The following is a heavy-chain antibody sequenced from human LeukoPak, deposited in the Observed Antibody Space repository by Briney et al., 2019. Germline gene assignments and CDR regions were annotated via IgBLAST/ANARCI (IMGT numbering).Heavy chain of an antibody. Sequence: SETLSLTCTVSDGSITNNDWSCVRQTPGKGLEFIGYVHYSGNINYNPSLKSRVTISVDTSKNQFSLKLNSVTVADTAVYYCAILGGGPPMATPDYWGQGTLVTVSS. D-gene: IGHD3-10*01. J-gene: IGHJ4*02. CDR3: AILGGGPPMATPDY. CDR1: DGSITNND. V-gene: IGHV4-59*08. CDR2: VHYSGNI.